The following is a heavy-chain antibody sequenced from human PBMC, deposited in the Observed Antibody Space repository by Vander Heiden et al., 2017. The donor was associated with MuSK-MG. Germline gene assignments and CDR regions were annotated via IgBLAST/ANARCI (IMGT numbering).Heavy chain of an antibody. CDR1: GGPFSSYA. CDR3: ARDGRYCSSTSCYIDY. D-gene: IGHD2-2*02. J-gene: IGHJ4*02. CDR2: IIPILGIA. V-gene: IGHV1-69*10. Sequence: QVQLVQSGAEVKKPGSSVKVSCKASGGPFSSYAISWVRQAPGQGLEWMGGIIPILGIANYAQKFQGRVTITADKSTSTAYMELSSLRSEDTAVYYCARDGRYCSSTSCYIDYWGQGTLVTVSS.